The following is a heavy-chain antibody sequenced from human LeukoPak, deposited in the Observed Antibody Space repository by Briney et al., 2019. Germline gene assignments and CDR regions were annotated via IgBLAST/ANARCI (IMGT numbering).Heavy chain of an antibody. CDR2: FGPGDGEI. J-gene: IGHJ5*02. CDR3: ATAAVATVAYCSGGSCYSEAELRWFDP. CDR1: GYTLTELS. Sequence: ASVKVSCKVSGYTLTELSILWVGQAPGKGWEWMGGFGPGDGEIIYAQKFEDKVTMTEDTSTDTAHMELSSLRSEDTDVYYCATAAVATVAYCSGGSCYSEAELRWFDPWGQATLVTVSS. V-gene: IGHV1-24*01. D-gene: IGHD2-15*01.